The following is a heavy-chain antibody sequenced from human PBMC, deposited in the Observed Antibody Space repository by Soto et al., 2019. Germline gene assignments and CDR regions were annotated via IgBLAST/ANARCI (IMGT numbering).Heavy chain of an antibody. Sequence: QEQLVESGGGVVQPGTSLRLSCAASGFPFSSYGMHWVRQAPGKGLEWVTVIWYDGSEKRYADSVTGRFTISRDNSKNTVLLQMNSLRVEETAVYYCARLYGSGKEGVRGVDVWGQGTTVIVSS. CDR1: GFPFSSYG. CDR2: IWYDGSEK. V-gene: IGHV3-33*01. J-gene: IGHJ6*02. D-gene: IGHD3-10*01. CDR3: ARLYGSGKEGVRGVDV.